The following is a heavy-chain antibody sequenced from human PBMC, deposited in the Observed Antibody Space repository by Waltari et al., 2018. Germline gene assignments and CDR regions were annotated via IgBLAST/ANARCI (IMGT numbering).Heavy chain of an antibody. CDR3: ARDTGLYGDYDLAY. Sequence: EVQLVESGGVVVQPGGSLRLSCAASGFTFDGYTMHWVRQAPGKGLEWVSLNTWDGGTTYYADSVKGRFTISRDNSKNSLYLQMNSLRTEDTALYYCARDTGLYGDYDLAYWGQGTLVTVSS. CDR1: GFTFDGYT. D-gene: IGHD4-17*01. J-gene: IGHJ4*02. V-gene: IGHV3-43*01. CDR2: NTWDGGTT.